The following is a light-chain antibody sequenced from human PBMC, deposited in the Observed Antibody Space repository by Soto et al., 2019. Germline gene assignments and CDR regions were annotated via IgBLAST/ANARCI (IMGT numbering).Light chain of an antibody. CDR2: TAS. Sequence: DIQMTQSPSSLSASVGDRVTITCRASQNIKTYLNWYQQKPGKVPNLLIYTASSLQSGVPSRFSGSGSGTEFTLTISSLQPEDFATYYCQQSYSTPSTFGPGTKVDVK. V-gene: IGKV1-39*01. CDR3: QQSYSTPST. J-gene: IGKJ3*01. CDR1: QNIKTY.